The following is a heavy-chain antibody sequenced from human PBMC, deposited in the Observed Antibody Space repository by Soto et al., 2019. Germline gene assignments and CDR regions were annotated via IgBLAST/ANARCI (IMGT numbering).Heavy chain of an antibody. V-gene: IGHV3-30*18. Sequence: QVQLVESGGGVVQPGRSLRVSCAASGFTYSNYGMHWVRQAPGKGLEWVAVISYHGSDKYYADSVKGRFTISGDNSKNTLYLQMDSLRAEDTAVYYCAKDHLTTTVTTVGYWGQGTLVTVSS. CDR2: ISYHGSDK. CDR3: AKDHLTTTVTTVGY. D-gene: IGHD4-17*01. CDR1: GFTYSNYG. J-gene: IGHJ4*02.